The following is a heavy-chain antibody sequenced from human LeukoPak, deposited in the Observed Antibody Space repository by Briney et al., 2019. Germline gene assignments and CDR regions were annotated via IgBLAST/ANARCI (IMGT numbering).Heavy chain of an antibody. CDR1: GGSISSHY. Sequence: SETLSLTCTVSGGSISSHYWSWIRQPPGKGLEWIGYIYYSGSTNYNPSLKSRVTISVDTSKNQFSLKLSSVTAADTAVYYCARVDQGSGYYSDGYFQHWGQGTLVTVSS. J-gene: IGHJ1*01. V-gene: IGHV4-59*11. CDR3: ARVDQGSGYYSDGYFQH. CDR2: IYYSGST. D-gene: IGHD3-22*01.